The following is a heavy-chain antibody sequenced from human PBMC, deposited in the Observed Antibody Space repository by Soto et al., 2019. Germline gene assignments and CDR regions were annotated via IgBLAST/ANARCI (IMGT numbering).Heavy chain of an antibody. J-gene: IGHJ4*02. CDR2: IIPIFGTA. D-gene: IGHD3-22*01. Sequence: QVQLVQSGAEVKKPGSSVKVSCKASGGTFSSYAISWVRQAPGQGLEWMGGIIPIFGTANYDQQFQGRVTITADESTSKAYMGLSSLRSEATAVYYCAREGGDYYDSSGYLCYFDYWGQGTMVTVSS. CDR1: GGTFSSYA. CDR3: AREGGDYYDSSGYLCYFDY. V-gene: IGHV1-69*01.